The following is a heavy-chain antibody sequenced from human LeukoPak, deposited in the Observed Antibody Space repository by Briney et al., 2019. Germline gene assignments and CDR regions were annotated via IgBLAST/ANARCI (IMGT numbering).Heavy chain of an antibody. D-gene: IGHD2-21*02. CDR2: INHSGST. CDR3: ARAPDGDSDY. V-gene: IGHV4-34*01. Sequence: SETLSLTCAVYGGSFSGYYWSWIRQPPGKGLEWIGEINHSGSTNYNPSLKSRVTISVDTSKNQFSLKLSSVTAADTAVYYCARAPDGDSDYWGQGTLVTVSP. CDR1: GGSFSGYY. J-gene: IGHJ4*02.